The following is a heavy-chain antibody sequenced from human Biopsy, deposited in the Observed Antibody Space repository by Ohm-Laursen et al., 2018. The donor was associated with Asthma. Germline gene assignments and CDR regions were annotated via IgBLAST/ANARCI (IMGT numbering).Heavy chain of an antibody. CDR2: ISFDGTNR. D-gene: IGHD1-26*01. J-gene: IGHJ4*02. CDR3: AKESFPGWELRRGPDS. CDR1: GFTFSRYG. Sequence: SLRLSCAASGFTFSRYGMHWVRQAPGKGLDWVAVISFDGTNRNYTDSVKGRFTISRVNSRNTLHLEMNSLRAEETAVYFCAKESFPGWELRRGPDSWGQGTLVTVSS. V-gene: IGHV3-30*18.